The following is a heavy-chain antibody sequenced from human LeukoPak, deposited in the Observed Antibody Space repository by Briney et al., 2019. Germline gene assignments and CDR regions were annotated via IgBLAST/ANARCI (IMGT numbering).Heavy chain of an antibody. CDR3: ARDVGRSGWSYYFDY. CDR1: GFTFSTYG. V-gene: IGHV3-33*01. CDR2: IWYDGSNK. J-gene: IGHJ4*02. D-gene: IGHD6-19*01. Sequence: GGSLRLSCAASGFTFSTYGMHWVRQAPGKGLEWVAVIWYDGSNKYYADSVKGRFTISRDNSKNTLFLQMNSLRAEDTAVYYCARDVGRSGWSYYFDYWGQGTLVTVSS.